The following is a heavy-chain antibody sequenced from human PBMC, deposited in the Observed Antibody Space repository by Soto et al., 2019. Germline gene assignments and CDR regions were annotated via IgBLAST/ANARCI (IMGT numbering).Heavy chain of an antibody. V-gene: IGHV4-34*01. CDR1: GGSFSGYY. CDR2: INHSGST. D-gene: IGHD3-10*01. CDR3: ARAPAHYGSGSYAKKNFDY. J-gene: IGHJ4*02. Sequence: SETLSLTCAVYGGSFSGYYWSWIRQPPGKGLEWIGEINHSGSTNYNPSLKSRVTISVDTSKNQFSLKLSSVTAADTAVYYCARAPAHYGSGSYAKKNFDYWGQGTLVTVS.